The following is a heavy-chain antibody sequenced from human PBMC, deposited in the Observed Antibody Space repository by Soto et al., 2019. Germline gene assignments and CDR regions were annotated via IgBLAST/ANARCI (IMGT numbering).Heavy chain of an antibody. V-gene: IGHV3-30-3*01. CDR2: ISYDGSNK. CDR3: ARDYDSSGYKVGIIDY. Sequence: GGSLRLSCAASGFTFSSYAMHWVRQAPGKGLEWVAVISYDGSNKYYADSVKGRFTISRDNSKNTLYLQMNSLRAEDTAVYYCARDYDSSGYKVGIIDYWGQGTLVTVSS. D-gene: IGHD3-22*01. CDR1: GFTFSSYA. J-gene: IGHJ4*02.